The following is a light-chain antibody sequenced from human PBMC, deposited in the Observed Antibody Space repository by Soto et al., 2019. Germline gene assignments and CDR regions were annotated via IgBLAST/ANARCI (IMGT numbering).Light chain of an antibody. V-gene: IGKV1-8*01. CDR3: QHHYSYPLT. J-gene: IGKJ4*01. CDR1: QDINSY. Sequence: AIRMTQSPSSFSASTGDRVTITCRASQDINSYLAWYQQKPGKAPELLIYSASTLQSGVPSRFSGSGSGTVFTLTISRLQSEDFATYYCQHHYSYPLTFGGGTKVEI. CDR2: SAS.